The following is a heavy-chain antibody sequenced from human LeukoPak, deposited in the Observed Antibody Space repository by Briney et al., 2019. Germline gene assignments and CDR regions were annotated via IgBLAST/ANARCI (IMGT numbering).Heavy chain of an antibody. J-gene: IGHJ4*02. CDR2: IYHSGST. CDR1: GYSISSGYY. V-gene: IGHV4-38-2*02. D-gene: IGHD3-16*02. Sequence: SETLSLTCTVSGYSISSGYYLGWIRQPPGKGLEWIGSIYHSGSTYYNPSLKSRVTISVDTSKNQFSLKLSSVTAADTAVYYCARDLPNHYDYVWGSYRPEGYYFDYWGQGTLVTVSS. CDR3: ARDLPNHYDYVWGSYRPEGYYFDY.